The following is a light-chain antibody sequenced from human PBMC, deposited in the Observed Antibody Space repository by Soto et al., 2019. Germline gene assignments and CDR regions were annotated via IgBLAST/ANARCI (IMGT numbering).Light chain of an antibody. CDR3: QQYHTGLP. CDR2: RPS. Sequence: DVVMTQSPDSLAVSLGERATTNCKSSQSVLHSSNNANSVAWYQQKQGQRPKLLIYRPSIRESGVPERVSGSGSGTDFTLTISCLQADDVAVYCCQQYHTGLPFAQGTRLQLK. V-gene: IGKV4-1*01. CDR1: QSVLHSSNNANS. J-gene: IGKJ5*01.